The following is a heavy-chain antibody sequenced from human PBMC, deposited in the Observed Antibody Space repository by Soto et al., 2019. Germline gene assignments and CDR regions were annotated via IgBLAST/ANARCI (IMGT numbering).Heavy chain of an antibody. V-gene: IGHV4-59*01. J-gene: IGHJ4*02. Sequence: PGKGLEWIGYIYHSGSTNYNPSLKSRVTISVDTSKNQFSLKLSSVTAADTAVYFCERDEVIGAFLGGLAFWGKGTLVIV. CDR3: ERDEVIGAFLGGLAF. D-gene: IGHD3-16*01. CDR2: IYHSGST.